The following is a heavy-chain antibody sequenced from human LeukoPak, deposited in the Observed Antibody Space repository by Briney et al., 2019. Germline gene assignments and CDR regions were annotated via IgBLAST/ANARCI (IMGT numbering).Heavy chain of an antibody. Sequence: GGSLRLSCAAYGFIFSNYSMRWVRQAPARGLEWVSGLRGCGETFYAEAVKCRFTLSRDDSRNTGYLQLNNLRVEDTAGDYCAKASWVSGVDAVFWGQGTLVTVSS. CDR3: AKASWVSGVDAVF. CDR2: LRGCGET. J-gene: IGHJ4*02. D-gene: IGHD3-10*01. CDR1: GFIFSNYS. V-gene: IGHV3-23*01.